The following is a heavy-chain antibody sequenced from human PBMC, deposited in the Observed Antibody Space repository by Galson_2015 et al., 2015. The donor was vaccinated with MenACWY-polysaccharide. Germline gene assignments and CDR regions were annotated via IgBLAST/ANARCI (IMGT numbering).Heavy chain of an antibody. D-gene: IGHD5-18*01. CDR1: GFTFSSYA. Sequence: SLRLSCAASGFTFSSYAIHWVRQAPGKGLEWVAVISYDATNKYYRDSVKGRVTLSRDNAKNTLYLQMNSLRAEDTAVYYCARGRVDTAMDADHWGQGILVTVSS. CDR3: ARGRVDTAMDADH. CDR2: ISYDATNK. V-gene: IGHV3-30-3*01. J-gene: IGHJ5*02.